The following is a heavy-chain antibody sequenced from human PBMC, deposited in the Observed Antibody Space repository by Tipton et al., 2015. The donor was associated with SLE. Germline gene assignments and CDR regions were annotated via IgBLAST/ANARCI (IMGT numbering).Heavy chain of an antibody. CDR3: ARTTYDFWSGYADY. D-gene: IGHD3-3*01. CDR1: GGSINSNNW. J-gene: IGHJ4*02. CDR2: VYHGGRT. Sequence: TLSLTCAVSGGSINSNNWWNWVRQPPGKGLEWIGEVYHGGRTNYNPSLKSRVTISVDKSKNQFSLNLSSVTAADTAVYYCARTTYDFWSGYADYWGQGTLVTVSS. V-gene: IGHV4-4*02.